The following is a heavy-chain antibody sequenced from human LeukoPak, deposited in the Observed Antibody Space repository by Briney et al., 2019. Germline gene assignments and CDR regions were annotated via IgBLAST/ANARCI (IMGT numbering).Heavy chain of an antibody. CDR3: AKDSTSYGIAAVGSLFWFDP. J-gene: IGHJ5*02. CDR2: IWYDGSNT. CDR1: GFTFSTYG. D-gene: IGHD6-13*01. Sequence: PGGSLRLSCAASGFTFSTYGMHWVRQAPGKGLEWVSSIWYDGSNTYYIDSVKGRFTISRDNPKKALSLQMNNLRAEDTGVYYCAKDSTSYGIAAVGSLFWFDPWGQGTLVTVSS. V-gene: IGHV3-30*02.